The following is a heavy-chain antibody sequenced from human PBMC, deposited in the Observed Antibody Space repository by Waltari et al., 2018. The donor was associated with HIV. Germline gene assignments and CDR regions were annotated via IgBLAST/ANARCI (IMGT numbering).Heavy chain of an antibody. D-gene: IGHD2-15*01. CDR2: IRYDGNTK. CDR1: GFSFSISG. V-gene: IGHV3-30*02. CDR3: AKELRSGYSYYYYGMDV. J-gene: IGHJ6*02. Sequence: QGQLVESGGGVVQPGGSLRLSCAASGFSFSISGMHWVCQAPGKGREWVTCIRYDGNTKYYADSMKGRFTISRDNSKNTLYLQMSSLRAEDTAVYYCAKELRSGYSYYYYGMDVWGQGTTVTVSS.